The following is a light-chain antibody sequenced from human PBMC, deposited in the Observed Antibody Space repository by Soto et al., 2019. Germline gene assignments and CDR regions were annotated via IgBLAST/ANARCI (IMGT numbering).Light chain of an antibody. CDR3: QRYNNWPPIT. CDR1: ESVRSY. Sequence: EVVMTQSPATLSVSPGERATLSCRASESVRSYLAWYQQKPGQAPRLLIYGASTRATGIPARFSCSGCGTEFTLSISSLQPEDFAIYYCQRYNNWPPITFGQGTRLEIK. V-gene: IGKV3-15*01. CDR2: GAS. J-gene: IGKJ5*01.